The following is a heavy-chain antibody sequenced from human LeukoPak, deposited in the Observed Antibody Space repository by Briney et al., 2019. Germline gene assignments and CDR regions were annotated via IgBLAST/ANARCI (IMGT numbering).Heavy chain of an antibody. CDR3: ARVDSSSWYKNYYYYYMDV. Sequence: ASVKVSCKASGYTFTSYGISWVRQAPGQGLEWMGWIGAYNGNTNYAQKIQGRVTMTTDTSTSTAYMELRSLRSDDTAVYYCARVDSSSWYKNYYYYYMDVWGKGTTVTVSS. D-gene: IGHD6-13*01. CDR1: GYTFTSYG. J-gene: IGHJ6*03. V-gene: IGHV1-18*01. CDR2: IGAYNGNT.